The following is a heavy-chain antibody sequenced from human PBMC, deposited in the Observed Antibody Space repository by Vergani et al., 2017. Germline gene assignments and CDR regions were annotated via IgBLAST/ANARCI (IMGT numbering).Heavy chain of an antibody. V-gene: IGHV3-7*01. CDR3: AREGHLVGPDLDY. Sequence: EVQLLESGGGLVQPGGSLRLSCEASGFSFPGYAMSWVRQAPGKGLEWVADMKEDGADKKYVDSVKGRFTISRDNAKNSLFLQMNSLRAEDTAVYFCAREGHLVGPDLDYWGQGTLVTVSS. CDR2: MKEDGADK. CDR1: GFSFPGYA. J-gene: IGHJ4*02. D-gene: IGHD1-26*01.